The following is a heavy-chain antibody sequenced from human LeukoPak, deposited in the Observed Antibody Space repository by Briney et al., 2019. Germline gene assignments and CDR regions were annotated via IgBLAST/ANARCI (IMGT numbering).Heavy chain of an antibody. CDR3: SREDY. Sequence: ASLKVSCKASGYTFTGYYIHWVRQAPGQGLEWMGWINFNSGGTNSAQKFQDRVTMTRDTSINTAYMELSRLRSDDTAIYYCSREDYWGQGTRVTVSS. CDR1: GYTFTGYY. CDR2: INFNSGGT. V-gene: IGHV1-2*02. J-gene: IGHJ4*02.